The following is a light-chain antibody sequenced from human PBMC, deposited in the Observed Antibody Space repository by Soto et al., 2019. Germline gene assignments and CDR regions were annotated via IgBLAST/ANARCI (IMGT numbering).Light chain of an antibody. CDR2: GAS. CDR1: QSVSSN. CDR3: QQYNNRPPWMYT. J-gene: IGKJ2*01. V-gene: IGKV3-15*01. Sequence: EIVMTQSPATLSVSPGERATLSCRASQSVSSNLAWYQQKPGQAPRLLIYGASTRATGIPARFSGSGSGTEFTLTISSLQSEDFPGYYCQQYNNRPPWMYTFGQATKLEIK.